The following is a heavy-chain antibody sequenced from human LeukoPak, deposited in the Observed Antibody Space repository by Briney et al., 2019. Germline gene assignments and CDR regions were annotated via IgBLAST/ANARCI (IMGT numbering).Heavy chain of an antibody. V-gene: IGHV1-69*13. CDR3: AREIAAAGSNWFDP. J-gene: IGHJ5*02. Sequence: SVKVSCKASGGTFSSYAISWVRQAPGQGLEWMGGIIPIFGTANYAQKFQGRVTITADESTSTAYMELSSLRSEDTAVYYCAREIAAAGSNWFDPWGQGTLVTVSS. CDR1: GGTFSSYA. D-gene: IGHD6-13*01. CDR2: IIPIFGTA.